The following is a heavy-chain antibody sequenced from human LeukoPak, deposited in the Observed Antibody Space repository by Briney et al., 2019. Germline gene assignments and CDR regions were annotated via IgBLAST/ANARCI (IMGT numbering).Heavy chain of an antibody. D-gene: IGHD1-26*01. V-gene: IGHV1-69*05. Sequence: SVKVSCKASGGTFSSYAISWVRQAPGQGLEWMGGIIPIFGTAYYAHKFQGRVTITTDESTSTAYMELSSLRSEDTAVYYCARALLGATTRGFFDYWGQGTLVTVSS. CDR2: IIPIFGTA. CDR1: GGTFSSYA. J-gene: IGHJ4*02. CDR3: ARALLGATTRGFFDY.